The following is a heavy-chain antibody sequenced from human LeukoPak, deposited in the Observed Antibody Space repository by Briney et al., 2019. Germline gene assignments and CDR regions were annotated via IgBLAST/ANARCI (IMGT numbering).Heavy chain of an antibody. Sequence: ASVKVSCKASGYTFTGYYMHWVRQAPGQGLEWMGWINPNSGGTNYAQKFQGRVTMTRDTSISTAYMELSRLRSDDTAVYYCARDYDGSGRNDYWGQGTLVTVSS. J-gene: IGHJ4*02. CDR1: GYTFTGYY. CDR2: INPNSGGT. D-gene: IGHD3-10*01. V-gene: IGHV1-2*02. CDR3: ARDYDGSGRNDY.